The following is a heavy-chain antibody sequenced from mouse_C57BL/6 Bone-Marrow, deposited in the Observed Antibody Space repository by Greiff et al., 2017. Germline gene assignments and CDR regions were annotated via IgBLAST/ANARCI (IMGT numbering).Heavy chain of an antibody. D-gene: IGHD1-1*01. Sequence: VQLQQSGAELVKPGASVKLSCKASGYTFTSYWMHWVKQRPGQGLEWIGMIHPNSGSTNYNEKFKSKATLTVEKSSSTAYLQLSRLTSEDSAVYYCALFIGSSYEFAYWGQGTLVTVSA. J-gene: IGHJ3*01. CDR2: IHPNSGST. CDR3: ALFIGSSYEFAY. V-gene: IGHV1-64*01. CDR1: GYTFTSYW.